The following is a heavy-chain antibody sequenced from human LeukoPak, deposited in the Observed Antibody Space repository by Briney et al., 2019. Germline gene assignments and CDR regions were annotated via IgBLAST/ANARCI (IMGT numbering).Heavy chain of an antibody. Sequence: SETLSLTCTVSGGSISSNYWSWIRQPPGKGLEWIGYIYYSGSTNYNPSLKSRVTISVDTSKNQFSLKLNSVTAADTAVYYCARERHYYGSGTITIDYWGQGTLVTVSS. CDR2: IYYSGST. D-gene: IGHD3-10*01. CDR1: GGSISSNY. CDR3: ARERHYYGSGTITIDY. J-gene: IGHJ4*02. V-gene: IGHV4-59*01.